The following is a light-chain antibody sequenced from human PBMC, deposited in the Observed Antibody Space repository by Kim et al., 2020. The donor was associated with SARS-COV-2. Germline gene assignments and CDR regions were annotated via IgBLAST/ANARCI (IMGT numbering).Light chain of an antibody. CDR3: QQANSFPLT. CDR1: QDISSW. J-gene: IGKJ4*01. Sequence: DIQMTQSPSSVSASVGDRVTITCRASQDISSWLAWYQQKPGKAPKLLIYDAASLQRGVPSRFSGSGSGTDFTLTISRLQPEDFAIYYCQQANSFPLTFGGGTKVDIK. V-gene: IGKV1-12*01. CDR2: DAA.